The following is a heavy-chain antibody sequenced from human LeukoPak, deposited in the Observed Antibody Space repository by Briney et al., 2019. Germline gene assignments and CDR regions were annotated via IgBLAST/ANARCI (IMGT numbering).Heavy chain of an antibody. D-gene: IGHD5-12*01. Sequence: PGGSQRLSCATSGFTFSNYAVSWVRQAPGKGLEWVSSISGSGGTTYYADSVKGRFTISRDNSKNTLYLQMNSLRAEDTAVYYCAKDPYRASSGLVDYWGQGTLVTVSS. CDR2: ISGSGGTT. CDR1: GFTFSNYA. V-gene: IGHV3-23*01. CDR3: AKDPYRASSGLVDY. J-gene: IGHJ4*02.